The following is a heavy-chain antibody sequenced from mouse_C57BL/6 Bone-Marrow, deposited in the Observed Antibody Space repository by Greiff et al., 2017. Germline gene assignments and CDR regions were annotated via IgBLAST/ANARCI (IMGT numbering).Heavy chain of an antibody. CDR1: GFTFSDYG. Sequence: EVQLVESGGGLVKPGGSLKLSCAASGFTFSDYGMHWVRQAPEKGLEWVAYISSGSSTIYYADTVKGRFTISRDNAKNTLFLQMTSLRSEDTAMYYCARQAGQGYAMDYWGQGTSVTVAS. D-gene: IGHD3-2*02. CDR2: ISSGSSTI. V-gene: IGHV5-17*01. J-gene: IGHJ4*01. CDR3: ARQAGQGYAMDY.